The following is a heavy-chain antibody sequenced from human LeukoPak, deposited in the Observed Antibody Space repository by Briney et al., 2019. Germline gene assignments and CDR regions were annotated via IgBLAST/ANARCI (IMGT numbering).Heavy chain of an antibody. CDR1: GGSFTGYY. Sequence: PSETLSLTCAVYGGSFTGYYWSWIRQPPGKGLEWIGEINHSGSTNYNPSLKSRVTISVGTSKNQFSLKLSSVTAADTAVDYCARGCSGGSCYYYYYGMDVWRKGTTVSVSS. J-gene: IGHJ6*04. CDR3: ARGCSGGSCYYYYYGMDV. D-gene: IGHD2-15*01. V-gene: IGHV4-34*01. CDR2: INHSGST.